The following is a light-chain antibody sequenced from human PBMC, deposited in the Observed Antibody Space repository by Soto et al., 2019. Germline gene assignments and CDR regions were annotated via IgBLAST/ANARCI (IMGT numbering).Light chain of an antibody. V-gene: IGKV3-15*01. Sequence: IVMTQSPATLSVSPGERATLSCRASQSVSSNLAWYQQKPGQAPRLLIYGTSTRATGIPARFSASGAGTDFTLTISRLEPEDFALYYCHQYNSWPPGTFGQGTKVDI. CDR3: HQYNSWPPGT. CDR1: QSVSSN. J-gene: IGKJ2*01. CDR2: GTS.